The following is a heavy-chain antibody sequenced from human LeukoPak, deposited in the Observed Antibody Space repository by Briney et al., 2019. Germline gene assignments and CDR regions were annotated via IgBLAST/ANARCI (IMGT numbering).Heavy chain of an antibody. Sequence: GGSLRLSCAASGFTFSSYAMSWVRQAPGKGLEWVSAISGSGGSTYYADSVKGRFTISRDNAKNTLHLQMSSLRAEDTAVYYCARSKDGAFDIWGQGTMVTVSS. V-gene: IGHV3-23*01. CDR2: ISGSGGST. CDR3: ARSKDGAFDI. J-gene: IGHJ3*02. CDR1: GFTFSSYA.